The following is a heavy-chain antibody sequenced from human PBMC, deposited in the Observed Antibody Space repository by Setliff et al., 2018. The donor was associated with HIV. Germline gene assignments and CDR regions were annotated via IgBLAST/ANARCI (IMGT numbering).Heavy chain of an antibody. CDR2: INTDGSST. CDR1: GFSFSSYW. V-gene: IGHV3-74*01. J-gene: IGHJ3*01. Sequence: GGSLRLSCAASGFSFSSYWMHWVRQAPGKGLVWVSRINTDGSSTSYADSVKGRFTISRDNAKNTLYLQMNSLRAEDTAVYYCAREVLRGGDDAFGLWGRGTVVTVS. D-gene: IGHD3-10*01. CDR3: AREVLRGGDDAFGL.